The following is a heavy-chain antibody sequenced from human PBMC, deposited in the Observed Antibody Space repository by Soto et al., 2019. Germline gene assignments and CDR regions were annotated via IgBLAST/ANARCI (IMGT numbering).Heavy chain of an antibody. Sequence: SETLYLTCTVSGGSVTNRSYYWGWIRQSPGKGLEWIGSVYYRGRSYSKSSVKSRVTISVDTSKNRFSLSLNSVTASDTAVYFCVSQRTTVPTQAYFDYWGPGALVTSPQ. CDR3: VSQRTTVPTQAYFDY. CDR1: GGSVTNRSYY. J-gene: IGHJ4*02. CDR2: VYYRGRS. D-gene: IGHD4-17*01. V-gene: IGHV4-39*01.